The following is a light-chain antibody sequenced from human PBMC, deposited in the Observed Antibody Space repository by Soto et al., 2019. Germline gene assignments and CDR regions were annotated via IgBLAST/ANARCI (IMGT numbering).Light chain of an antibody. Sequence: QSALTQPASVSGSPGQSITIYCTGTSSDVGGYNYVSWYQQHPGKAPKLMIYEVSNRPSGVSNRFSGSKSGNTASLTISWLQAEDEADYYCSSYTSRSTDVFGTGTKLTVL. CDR3: SSYTSRSTDV. V-gene: IGLV2-14*01. CDR1: SSDVGGYNY. CDR2: EVS. J-gene: IGLJ1*01.